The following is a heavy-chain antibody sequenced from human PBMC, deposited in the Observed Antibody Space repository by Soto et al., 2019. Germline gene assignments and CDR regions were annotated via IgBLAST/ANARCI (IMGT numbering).Heavy chain of an antibody. J-gene: IGHJ6*02. D-gene: IGHD2-2*01. Sequence: QVQLVQSGAEVKKPGSSVKVSCKASGGTFSSYAISWVRQAPGQGLEWMGGIIPIFCTANYAQKFQGRVTITADESTSTAYMELSSLRSEDTAVYYCASDPQPSVVPAAIAGYYGMDVWGQGTTVTVSS. CDR2: IIPIFCTA. CDR1: GGTFSSYA. V-gene: IGHV1-69*01. CDR3: ASDPQPSVVPAAIAGYYGMDV.